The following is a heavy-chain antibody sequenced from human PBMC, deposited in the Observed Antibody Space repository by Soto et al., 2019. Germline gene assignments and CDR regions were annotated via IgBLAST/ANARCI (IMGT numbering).Heavy chain of an antibody. Sequence: PSETLSLTCVVSGGSLSSYYWSWIRQPPGKGLEWIGYIYYSGSTNYNPSLKSRVTISVDTSKNQFSLKLSSVTAADTAVYYCARTWGSTSDFWGRGTLVTVS. CDR2: IYYSGST. J-gene: IGHJ4*02. D-gene: IGHD3-16*01. CDR1: GGSLSSYY. V-gene: IGHV4-59*01. CDR3: ARTWGSTSDF.